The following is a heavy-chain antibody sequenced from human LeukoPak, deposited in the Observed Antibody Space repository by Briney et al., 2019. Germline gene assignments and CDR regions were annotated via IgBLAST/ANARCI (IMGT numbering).Heavy chain of an antibody. Sequence: PSETLSLTCTVSGGSISSSSYYWGWIRQPPGKGLEWIGSIYFSGSTYYNPSLKSRVTISIDTSKNQFSLKLSSVTAADTAVYYCARHPYSGSPFDCWGQGTLVTVSS. CDR3: ARHPYSGSPFDC. D-gene: IGHD1-26*01. CDR2: IYFSGST. CDR1: GGSISSSSYY. J-gene: IGHJ4*02. V-gene: IGHV4-39*01.